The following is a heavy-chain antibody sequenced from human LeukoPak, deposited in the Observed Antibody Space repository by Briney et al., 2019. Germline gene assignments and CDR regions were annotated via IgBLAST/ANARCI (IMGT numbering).Heavy chain of an antibody. Sequence: PGGSLRLSCAASGFTFSSYDMHWVRQATGKGLEWVSAIGTAGDTYYPGSVKGRFTISRENAKNSLYLQMNSPRAGDTAVYYCARSGATDAFDIWGQGTMVTVSS. CDR2: IGTAGDT. D-gene: IGHD1-26*01. CDR3: ARSGATDAFDI. V-gene: IGHV3-13*01. J-gene: IGHJ3*02. CDR1: GFTFSSYD.